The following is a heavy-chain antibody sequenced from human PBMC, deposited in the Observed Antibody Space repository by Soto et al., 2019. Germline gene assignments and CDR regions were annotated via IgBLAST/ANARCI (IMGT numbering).Heavy chain of an antibody. J-gene: IGHJ4*02. CDR2: IYTSGST. CDR3: ARESEAVSAGYSSGCYLY. D-gene: IGHD6-19*01. Sequence: PSETLSLTCTVSGGSISSYYWSWIRQPAGKGLEWIGRIYTSGSTNYNPSLKSRVTMSVDTSKNQFSLKLSSVTAADTAVYYCARESEAVSAGYSSGCYLYWRQRTLVTVSS. CDR1: GGSISSYY. V-gene: IGHV4-4*07.